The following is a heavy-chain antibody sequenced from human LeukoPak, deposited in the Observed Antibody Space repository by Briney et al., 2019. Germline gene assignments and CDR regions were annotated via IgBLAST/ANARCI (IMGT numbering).Heavy chain of an antibody. Sequence: GGSLRLSCAASGFTFDDYAMHWVRQAPGKGLEWVSGINWNSGDIDYADSVKGRFTISRDNAKNFLYLQMNSLKTEDTAVYYCTSVGVLPGGLWGQGTLVTVSS. D-gene: IGHD2-15*01. J-gene: IGHJ4*02. CDR1: GFTFDDYA. V-gene: IGHV3-9*01. CDR3: TSVGVLPGGL. CDR2: INWNSGDI.